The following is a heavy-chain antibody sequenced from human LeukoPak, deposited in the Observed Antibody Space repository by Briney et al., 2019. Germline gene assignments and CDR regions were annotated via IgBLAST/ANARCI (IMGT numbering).Heavy chain of an antibody. CDR1: GFTFSNYA. J-gene: IGHJ4*02. CDR2: ISSNGGST. D-gene: IGHD3-22*01. CDR3: ARLVDSSGYSFDY. V-gene: IGHV3-64*01. Sequence: GGSLRLSCAASGFTFSNYAMHWVRRAPGKGLEYVSTISSNGGSTYYANSVKGRFTISRDNSKNTLYLQMGSLGAEDMAVYYCARLVDSSGYSFDYWGQGTLVTVSS.